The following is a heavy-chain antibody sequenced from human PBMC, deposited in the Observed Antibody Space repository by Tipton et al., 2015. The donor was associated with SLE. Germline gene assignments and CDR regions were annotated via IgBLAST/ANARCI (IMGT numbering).Heavy chain of an antibody. D-gene: IGHD2-21*02. CDR2: IYHAGAT. J-gene: IGHJ4*02. CDR1: GASLNSGRYY. CDR3: ARSVFTDFEYYFDH. V-gene: IGHV4-31*03. Sequence: TLSLTCTVSGASLNSGRYYWTWIRQVPEKGLEWIGYIYHAGATYYNPSLESRITISLDTSENQFSLKLSSVTAADTAVYYCARSVFTDFEYYFDHWGQGTLVTVSS.